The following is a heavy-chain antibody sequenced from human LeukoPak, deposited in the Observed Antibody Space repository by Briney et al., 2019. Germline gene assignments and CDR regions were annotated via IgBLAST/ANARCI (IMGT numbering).Heavy chain of an antibody. D-gene: IGHD1-14*01. CDR3: ATETIGRHYDY. CDR2: IGPTGTDR. V-gene: IGHV3-21*01. CDR1: GFTFSSCG. J-gene: IGHJ4*02. Sequence: GGSLRLSCAASGFTFSSCGFNWVRQAPGKGLERVSSIGPTGTDRYYADSVRGRFTISRDNAKNSMYLQMDSLRDEDTAVYYCATETIGRHYDYWGQGTLLTVSS.